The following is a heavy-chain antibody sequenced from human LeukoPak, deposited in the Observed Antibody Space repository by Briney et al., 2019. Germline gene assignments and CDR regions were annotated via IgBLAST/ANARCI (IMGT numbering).Heavy chain of an antibody. D-gene: IGHD3-10*01. CDR3: ARDNSVGDIAWWFDP. V-gene: IGHV1-46*01. Sequence: ASVKVSCKASGYTFINNWMHWVRQAPGQGLEWMGLINPTGTTTLYAQKFQGRVTLTRDMSTSTDYMELRSLKSEDTAVYYCARDNSVGDIAWWFDPWGQGTLVTVSS. J-gene: IGHJ5*02. CDR1: GYTFINNW. CDR2: INPTGTTT.